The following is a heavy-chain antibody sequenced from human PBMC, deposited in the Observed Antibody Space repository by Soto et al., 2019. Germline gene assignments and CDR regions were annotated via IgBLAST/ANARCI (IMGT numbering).Heavy chain of an antibody. V-gene: IGHV2-26*01. CDR1: GFSLTNARMG. CDR3: ARRRGDYYYYYGMDV. Sequence: QVTLKESGPVLVKPTETLTLTCTVSGFSLTNARMGVSWIRHPPGKALEWLAHIFSNDEKSYSTSLKNRLTISKDTSKSQVVLTMTNMDPVDTATYYCARRRGDYYYYYGMDVWGQGTTVTVSS. J-gene: IGHJ6*02. CDR2: IFSNDEK.